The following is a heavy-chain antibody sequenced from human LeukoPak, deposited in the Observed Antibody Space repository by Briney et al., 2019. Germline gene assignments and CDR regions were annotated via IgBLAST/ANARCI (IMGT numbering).Heavy chain of an antibody. CDR2: ISGTGGST. CDR3: ARAALRYSYEDY. V-gene: IGHV3-23*01. CDR1: GFTFSSYA. J-gene: IGHJ4*02. D-gene: IGHD5-18*01. Sequence: GGSLRLSCAASGFTFSSYAMSWVRQAPGKGLEWVSAISGTGGSTYYADSVKGRFTISRDNSKNTLYLQMNSLRAEDTAAYYCARAALRYSYEDYWGQGTLVTVSS.